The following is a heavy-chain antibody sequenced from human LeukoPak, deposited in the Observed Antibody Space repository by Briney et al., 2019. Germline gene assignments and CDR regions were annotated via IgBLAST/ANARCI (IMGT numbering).Heavy chain of an antibody. Sequence: ASVKVSCKASGGTFSSYAISWVRQTPGQGLEWMGWISAYNGNTNYAQKLQGRVTMTTDTSTSTAYMELRSLRSDDTAVYYCARESELLWFGELLVPSYYGMDVWGQGTTVTVSS. V-gene: IGHV1-18*01. CDR1: GGTFSSYA. CDR2: ISAYNGNT. D-gene: IGHD3-10*01. CDR3: ARESELLWFGELLVPSYYGMDV. J-gene: IGHJ6*02.